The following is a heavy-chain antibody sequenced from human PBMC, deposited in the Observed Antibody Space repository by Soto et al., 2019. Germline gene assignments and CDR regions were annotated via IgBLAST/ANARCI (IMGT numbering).Heavy chain of an antibody. CDR3: ARGSSGYYYVPFDY. CDR1: GGSISSYY. CDR2: IYYSGST. J-gene: IGHJ4*02. V-gene: IGHV4-59*01. D-gene: IGHD3-22*01. Sequence: SETLSLTCTVSGGSISSYYWSWIRQPPGKGLEWIGYIYYSGSTNYNPSLKSRVTISVDTSKNQFSLKLSSVTAADTAVYYCARGSSGYYYVPFDYWGQGTLVTVSS.